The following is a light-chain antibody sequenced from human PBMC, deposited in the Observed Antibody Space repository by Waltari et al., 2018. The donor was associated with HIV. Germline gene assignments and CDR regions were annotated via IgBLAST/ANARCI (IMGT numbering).Light chain of an antibody. V-gene: IGLV1-40*01. J-gene: IGLJ2*01. Sequence: QSVLTQPPSVSGAPGPRVTISCTGSSPHIGAGSDVHWYQQLPGTAPKLLIYGNTNRPSGVPDRFSGSKSGTSPSLAITGLQAEDEADYYCQSYDSSLTGSVFGGGTKLTVL. CDR2: GNT. CDR1: SPHIGAGSD. CDR3: QSYDSSLTGSV.